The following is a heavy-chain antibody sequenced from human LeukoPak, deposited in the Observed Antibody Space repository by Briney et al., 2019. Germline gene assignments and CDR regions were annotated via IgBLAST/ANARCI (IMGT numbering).Heavy chain of an antibody. CDR1: AFTFSNAW. V-gene: IGHV3-15*01. CDR2: IKSKTDDGTT. Sequence: GGSLRLSCAASAFTFSNAWMNWVRQAPGKGLVWVGHIKSKTDDGTTDYAAPVKGRFTISRDDSKNTLYLQMNSLKTEDTAVYYCTARNFDYWGQGTLVTVSS. J-gene: IGHJ4*02. CDR3: TARNFDY.